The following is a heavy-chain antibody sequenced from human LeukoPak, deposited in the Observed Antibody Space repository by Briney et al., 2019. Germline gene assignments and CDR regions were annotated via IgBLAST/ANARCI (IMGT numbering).Heavy chain of an antibody. D-gene: IGHD3-10*01. CDR1: GGSISSGSYY. J-gene: IGHJ5*02. Sequence: SETLSLTCTVSGGSISSGSYYWSWIRQPAGKGLEWIGRIYTSGSTNYNPSLKSRVTISVDTSKNQFSLKLSSVTAADTAVYYCARVSIIAAANTWGQGTLVTVSS. CDR3: ARVSIIAAANT. V-gene: IGHV4-61*02. CDR2: IYTSGST.